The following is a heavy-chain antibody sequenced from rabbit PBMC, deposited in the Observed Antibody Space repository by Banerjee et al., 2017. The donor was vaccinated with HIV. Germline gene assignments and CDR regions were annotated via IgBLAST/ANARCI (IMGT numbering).Heavy chain of an antibody. CDR2: IYTGNGRT. J-gene: IGHJ6*01. D-gene: IGHD4-1*01. CDR3: ARDLAGVIGWNFGL. V-gene: IGHV1S45*01. CDR1: GFTLSDYW. Sequence: QEQLEESGGDLVKPEGSLTLTCTASGFTLSDYWMCWVRRAPGKGLEWIGCIYTGNGRTYYASWAKGRFTISKTSSTTVTLQMTSLTAADTATYFCARDLAGVIGWNFGLWGPGTLVTVS.